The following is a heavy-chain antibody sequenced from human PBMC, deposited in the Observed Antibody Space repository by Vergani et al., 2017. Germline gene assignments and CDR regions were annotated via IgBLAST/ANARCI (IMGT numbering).Heavy chain of an antibody. CDR2: INWNSDSI. CDR1: GFTFDDYA. Sequence: EVQLVESGGGLVQPGRSLRLSCAASGFTFDDYAMHWVRQAPGKGLEWVSGINWNSDSIAYADSVKGRFTISRDNAKNSLYLQMNSLRAEDTALYYCAKGVYCSSTSCYEGRGYYYGMGVWGQGTTVTFSS. CDR3: AKGVYCSSTSCYEGRGYYYGMGV. V-gene: IGHV3-9*01. D-gene: IGHD2-2*01. J-gene: IGHJ6*02.